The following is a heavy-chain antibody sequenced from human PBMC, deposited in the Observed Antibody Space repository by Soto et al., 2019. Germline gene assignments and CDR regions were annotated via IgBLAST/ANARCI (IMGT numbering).Heavy chain of an antibody. D-gene: IGHD6-19*01. CDR1: GFTFINYW. CDR3: ARDHINGWKFDY. V-gene: IGHV3-7*01. Sequence: WGSLRLSCAASGFTFINYWIICFRHAPFKWLEWVANIKQDGSENYYVDSVKGRFTTSRDNTKNSFYLQMNSLRAEDTAVYYCARDHINGWKFDYWGRGTLVTVSS. CDR2: IKQDGSEN. J-gene: IGHJ4*02.